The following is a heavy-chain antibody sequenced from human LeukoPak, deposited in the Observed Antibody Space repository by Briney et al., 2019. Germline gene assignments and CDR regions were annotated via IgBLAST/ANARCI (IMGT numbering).Heavy chain of an antibody. J-gene: IGHJ3*02. Sequence: SETLSLTCAVSGYSISSGYYWGWIRQPPGKGLEWIGSIYHSGSTYYNPSLKSRVTISVDTSKNQFSLKLSSVTAADTAVYYCARDRGPYVPGALDIWGQGTMVTVSS. CDR2: IYHSGST. V-gene: IGHV4-38-2*02. CDR1: GYSISSGYY. CDR3: ARDRGPYVPGALDI. D-gene: IGHD3-16*01.